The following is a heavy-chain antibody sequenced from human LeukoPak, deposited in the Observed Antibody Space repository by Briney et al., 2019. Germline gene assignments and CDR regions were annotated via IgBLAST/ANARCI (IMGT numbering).Heavy chain of an antibody. Sequence: GGSLRLSCVASGFTFSSYGMSWVRQAPGKGLEWVAFIRFDGSNKYYADSVKGRFTISRDNSKNTLYLQMNSLRAEDTAVYYCAKDRRGTVVRGPIMQTRDYYFEYWGQGTLVTVSS. CDR2: IRFDGSNK. CDR1: GFTFSSYG. V-gene: IGHV3-30*02. CDR3: AKDRRGTVVRGPIMQTRDYYFEY. D-gene: IGHD3-10*01. J-gene: IGHJ4*02.